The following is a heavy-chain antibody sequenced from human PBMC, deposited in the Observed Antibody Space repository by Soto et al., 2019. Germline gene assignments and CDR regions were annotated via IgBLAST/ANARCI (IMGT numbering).Heavy chain of an antibody. CDR1: GGSISSYR. CDR3: GRESGETWDYEAS. Sequence: QVQLKESGPGLVRPSETLSLTCTVSGGSISSYRWSWIRQPAGKGLEWIGRLNTYGNTHYNPSLKSRVTVSVDTARTQFFLTLRSVTAADSAVYHCGRESGETWDYEASWGQGTQVTVSS. J-gene: IGHJ5*02. D-gene: IGHD1-7*01. V-gene: IGHV4-4*07. CDR2: LNTYGNT.